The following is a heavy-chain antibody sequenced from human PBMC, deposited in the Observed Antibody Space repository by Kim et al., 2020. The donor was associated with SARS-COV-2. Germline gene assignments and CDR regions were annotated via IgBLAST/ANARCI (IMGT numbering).Heavy chain of an antibody. D-gene: IGHD6-13*01. Sequence: GGSLRLSCTASGFTFGDYAMSWFRQAPGKGLEWVGFIRSKAYGGTTEYAASVKGRFTISRDDSKSIAYLQMNSLKTEDTAVYYCTRDIRAAAGSYYYYGMDVWGQGTTVTVSS. CDR2: IRSKAYGGTT. CDR1: GFTFGDYA. CDR3: TRDIRAAAGSYYYYGMDV. J-gene: IGHJ6*02. V-gene: IGHV3-49*03.